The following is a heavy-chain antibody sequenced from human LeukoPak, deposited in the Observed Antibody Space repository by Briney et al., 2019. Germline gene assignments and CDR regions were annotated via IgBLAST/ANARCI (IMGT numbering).Heavy chain of an antibody. CDR1: GFIFSGYA. Sequence: GGSLRLSCAASGFIFSGYATSWVRQAPGKGLEWVSAVCGSGGTTFYADSVKGRFTISRDNSKNMLYLQMNSLRAEDTAIYYCAKDRSSGWYWGFDYWGQGTLVTGSS. CDR3: AKDRSSGWYWGFDY. J-gene: IGHJ4*02. D-gene: IGHD6-19*01. V-gene: IGHV3-23*01. CDR2: VCGSGGTT.